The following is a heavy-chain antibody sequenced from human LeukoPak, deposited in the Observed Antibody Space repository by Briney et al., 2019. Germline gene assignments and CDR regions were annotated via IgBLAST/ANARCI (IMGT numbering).Heavy chain of an antibody. CDR2: INPNSGGT. CDR1: GYTFSGYY. V-gene: IGHV1-2*02. J-gene: IGHJ4*02. Sequence: ASVKVSCKASGYTFSGYYIHWVRQAPGQGLEWMGWINPNSGGTNYAQKFQGRVTMTRDTSISTAYMELSRLRSNDTAVYYCARDERYDSSGYPFDYWGQGTLVTVSS. D-gene: IGHD3-22*01. CDR3: ARDERYDSSGYPFDY.